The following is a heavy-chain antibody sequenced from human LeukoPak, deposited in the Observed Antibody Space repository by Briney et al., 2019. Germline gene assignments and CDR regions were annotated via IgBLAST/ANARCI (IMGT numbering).Heavy chain of an antibody. D-gene: IGHD1-26*01. J-gene: IGHJ4*02. CDR3: TTWVGAHFDF. Sequence: GGSLSLSCAAYGFTFSNYAMHWVRQAPGKGLEWVSTIDGPTFRTRYADSVMGRFTISRDNSKNTLYLQMNSLRAEDTAVYFCTTWVGAHFDFWGQGTLVTVSS. CDR2: IDGPTFRT. V-gene: IGHV3-23*01. CDR1: GFTFSNYA.